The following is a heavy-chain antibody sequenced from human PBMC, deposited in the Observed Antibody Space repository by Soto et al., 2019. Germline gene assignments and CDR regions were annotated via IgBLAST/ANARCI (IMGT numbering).Heavy chain of an antibody. Sequence: GGSLRLSCAASGFTFSSYWMHWVRQAPGKGLVWVSRINSDGSSTSYADSVKGRFTISRDNAKNTLYLQMNSLRAEDTAVYYCARASRVDILTGPLDYWGQGTLVTVSS. J-gene: IGHJ4*02. CDR3: ARASRVDILTGPLDY. D-gene: IGHD3-9*01. V-gene: IGHV3-74*01. CDR2: INSDGSST. CDR1: GFTFSSYW.